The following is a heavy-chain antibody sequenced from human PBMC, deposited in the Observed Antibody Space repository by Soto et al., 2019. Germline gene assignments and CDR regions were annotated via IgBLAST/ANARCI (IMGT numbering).Heavy chain of an antibody. J-gene: IGHJ4*02. CDR2: IYYSGST. Sequence: SETLSLTCTVSGGSLSSYYWSWIRQPPGKGLENLGYIYYSGSTNYNPSLKSRVTISADTSKNQFSLKLSSVTAADTAVYYCARDGDGYNYWGQGTLVTVSS. CDR3: ARDGDGYNY. CDR1: GGSLSSYY. D-gene: IGHD5-12*01. V-gene: IGHV4-59*01.